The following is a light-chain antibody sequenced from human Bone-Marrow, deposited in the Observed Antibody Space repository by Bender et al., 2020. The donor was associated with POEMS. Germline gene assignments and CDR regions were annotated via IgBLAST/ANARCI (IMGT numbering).Light chain of an antibody. CDR2: DVT. J-gene: IGLJ2*01. Sequence: QSALTQPPSASGSPGQSVTVSCTGTSADVGLYDSVSWDQQHPGKAPKLLIYDVTKRPSGVPDRISGSRSGSTASLTVFDLQAEDEADYFCSTYAGSRRVFGGGTKLTVL. CDR1: SADVGLYDS. V-gene: IGLV2-8*01. CDR3: STYAGSRRV.